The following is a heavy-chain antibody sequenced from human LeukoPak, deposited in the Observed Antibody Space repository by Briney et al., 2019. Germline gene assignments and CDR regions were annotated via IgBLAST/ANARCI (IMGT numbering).Heavy chain of an antibody. CDR1: GYTFTSYG. D-gene: IGHD3-3*01. J-gene: IGHJ6*02. CDR3: ARVSPLTISKTFSYYYYGMDV. V-gene: IGHV1-18*01. CDR2: ISAYNGNT. Sequence: ASVKVSCKASGYTFTSYGSSWVRQAPGQGLEWMGWISAYNGNTNYAQKLQGRVTMTTDTSTSTAYMELRSLRSDDTAVYYCARVSPLTISKTFSYYYYGMDVWGQGTTVTVSS.